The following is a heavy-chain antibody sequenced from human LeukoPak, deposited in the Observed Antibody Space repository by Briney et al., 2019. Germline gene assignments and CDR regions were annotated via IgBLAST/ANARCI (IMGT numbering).Heavy chain of an antibody. V-gene: IGHV3-53*01. CDR2: IYSGGST. J-gene: IGHJ6*02. CDR1: GFTVSSNY. CDR3: ARVETLLGDYGMDV. D-gene: IGHD3-16*01. Sequence: GGSLRLSCAASGFTVSSNYMSWVRQAPGKGLEWVSVIYSGGSTYYADSVKGRFTISRDSSKNTLYLQMNSLRAEDTAVYYCARVETLLGDYGMDVWGQGTTVTVSS.